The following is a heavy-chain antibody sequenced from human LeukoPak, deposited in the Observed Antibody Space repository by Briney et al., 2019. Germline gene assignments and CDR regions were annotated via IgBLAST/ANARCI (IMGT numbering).Heavy chain of an antibody. CDR2: IKQDGSEK. CDR1: GFTVSSNY. D-gene: IGHD3-22*01. J-gene: IGHJ5*02. CDR3: ARDPLYYYDSSGYPP. Sequence: GGSLRLSCAASGFTVSSNYMSWVRQAPGKGLEWVANIKQDGSEKYYVDSVKGRFTISRDNAKNSLYLQMNSLRAEDTAVYYCARDPLYYYDSSGYPPWGQGTLVTVSS. V-gene: IGHV3-7*01.